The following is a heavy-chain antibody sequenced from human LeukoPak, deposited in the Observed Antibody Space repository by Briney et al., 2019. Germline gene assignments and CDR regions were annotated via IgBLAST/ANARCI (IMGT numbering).Heavy chain of an antibody. D-gene: IGHD3-10*01. CDR1: RFTFTRHA. CDR2: TGLESVHT. V-gene: IGHV3-23*01. CDR3: VRGDDIGKHPTRAYYFDI. Sequence: PGGSLRLSCAASRFTFTRHAMSWVRQAPGKGLEWVSTTGLESVHTLCADSVQGRFTVSRDNSRNTLDLQMDNLTVDDTAIYYCVRGDDIGKHPTRAYYFDIWGQGTLVSVPS. J-gene: IGHJ4*02.